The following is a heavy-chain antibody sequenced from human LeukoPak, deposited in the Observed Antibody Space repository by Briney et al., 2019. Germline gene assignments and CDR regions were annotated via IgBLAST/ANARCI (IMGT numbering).Heavy chain of an antibody. Sequence: GGSLRLSCAASGFTFNDYYMSWIRQAPGKGLEWLSYIDIGGTNTHYADSVKGRFTISRDNAKKSLYLEMNNLRAEDTAVYYCATDGAGFDTWGQGVLVTVSS. J-gene: IGHJ5*02. CDR2: IDIGGTNT. V-gene: IGHV3-11*01. CDR1: GFTFNDYY. CDR3: ATDGAGFDT.